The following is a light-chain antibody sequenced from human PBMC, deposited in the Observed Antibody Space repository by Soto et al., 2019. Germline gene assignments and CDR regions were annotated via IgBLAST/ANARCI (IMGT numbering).Light chain of an antibody. CDR1: QTISSW. V-gene: IGKV1-5*03. Sequence: DIQMTQSPSTLSGSVGDRVTITCRASQTISSWLAWYQQKPGKAPKLLIYKASTLKSGVPSRFSGSASPTEFTLTISRLQPEDFATYQCQHYNSNSDAFGQQTKVDIK. J-gene: IGKJ1*01. CDR2: KAS. CDR3: QHYNSNSDA.